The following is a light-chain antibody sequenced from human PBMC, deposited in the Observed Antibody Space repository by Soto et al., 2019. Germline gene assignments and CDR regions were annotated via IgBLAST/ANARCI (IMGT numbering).Light chain of an antibody. Sequence: DIQLTQSPSFLSASVGDRVTITCRASQAIASFLAWYQQKPGEAPKLLIYAASTLQSGVPPRFSGSRSGPQYTLTITALQPEDFATNYCHQPNSYPYTFAQGTKVNIK. CDR2: AAS. J-gene: IGKJ2*01. V-gene: IGKV1-9*01. CDR3: HQPNSYPYT. CDR1: QAIASF.